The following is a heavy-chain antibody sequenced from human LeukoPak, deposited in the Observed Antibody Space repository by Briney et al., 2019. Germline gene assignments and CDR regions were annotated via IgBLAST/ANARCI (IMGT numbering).Heavy chain of an antibody. D-gene: IGHD4-17*01. CDR3: AREYGAPYNWFDP. CDR1: GFTFSSYG. Sequence: PGGSLRLSCAASGFTFSSYGMHWVRQAPGKGLEWVAFIRYDGSNKYYADSVKGRFTISRDNAKNSLYLQMNSLRAEDTAVYYCAREYGAPYNWFDPWGQGTLVTVSS. V-gene: IGHV3-30*02. J-gene: IGHJ5*02. CDR2: IRYDGSNK.